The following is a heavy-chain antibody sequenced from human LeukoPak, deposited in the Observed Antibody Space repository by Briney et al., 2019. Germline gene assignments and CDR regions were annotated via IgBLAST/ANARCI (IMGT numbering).Heavy chain of an antibody. D-gene: IGHD4-23*01. CDR3: ARLDTVVTHLYAFDI. J-gene: IGHJ3*02. CDR2: IYYSGST. V-gene: IGHV4-39*01. CDR1: GGSISSSSYY. Sequence: SETLSLTCTVSGGSISSSSYYWGWIRQPPGKGLEWIGSIYYSGSTYYNPSLKGRVTISVDTSKNQFSLKLSSVTAADTAVYYCARLDTVVTHLYAFDIWGQGTMVTVSS.